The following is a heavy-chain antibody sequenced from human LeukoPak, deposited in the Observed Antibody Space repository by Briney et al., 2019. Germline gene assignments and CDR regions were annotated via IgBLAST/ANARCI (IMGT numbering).Heavy chain of an antibody. CDR3: ARGNWFGELLDWFDP. CDR2: IYYSGST. CDR1: GGSISSSSYY. D-gene: IGHD3-10*01. J-gene: IGHJ5*02. V-gene: IGHV4-61*05. Sequence: PSETLSLTCTVSGGSISSSSYYWGWIRQPPGKGLEWIGYIYYSGSTNYNPSLKSRVTISVDTSKNQFSLKLSSVTAADTAVYYCARGNWFGELLDWFDPWGQGTLVTVSS.